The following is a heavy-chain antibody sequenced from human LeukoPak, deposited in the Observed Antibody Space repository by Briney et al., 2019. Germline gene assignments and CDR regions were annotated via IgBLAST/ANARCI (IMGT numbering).Heavy chain of an antibody. CDR2: INPNSGGT. CDR1: GYTFTGYY. V-gene: IGHV1-2*02. CDR3: ARVVAAAGSGGAYYYYFYMDV. Sequence: GASVKVSCKASGYTFTGYYMHWVRQAPGQGLEWMGWINPNSGGTNYAQKFQGRVTMTTDTSTSTAYMELRSLRSDDTAVYYCARVVAAAGSGGAYYYYFYMDVWGKGTTVTISS. D-gene: IGHD6-13*01. J-gene: IGHJ6*03.